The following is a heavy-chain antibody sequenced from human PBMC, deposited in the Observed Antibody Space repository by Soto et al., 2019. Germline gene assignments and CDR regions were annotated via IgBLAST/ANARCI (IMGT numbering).Heavy chain of an antibody. CDR3: ARESAGSGKNNWFDP. CDR2: IYHSGSA. J-gene: IGHJ5*02. Sequence: SETLSLTCTVSGGSISTYYWSWIRQPPGKGLEWIGYIYHSGSAYYNPSLKSRVTISVDTSKNQFSLKLNSVTAADTAVYYCARESAGSGKNNWFDPWGQGTLVTVSS. CDR1: GGSISTYY. D-gene: IGHD3-10*01. V-gene: IGHV4-59*01.